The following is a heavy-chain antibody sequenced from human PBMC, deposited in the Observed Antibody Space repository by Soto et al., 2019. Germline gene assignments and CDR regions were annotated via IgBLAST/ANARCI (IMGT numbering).Heavy chain of an antibody. V-gene: IGHV4-39*01. CDR2: IYYSGST. CDR3: ATSNGFDP. Sequence: QLQLQESDPGLVKPSETLSLTCTVSGGSISSRGYYWGWIRQPPGKGLEWIGTIYYSGSTYYNPSLKSRVTISVDTSKNQFSLKLSSVTAADTAVYYCATSNGFDPWGQGTLVTVSS. J-gene: IGHJ5*02. CDR1: GGSISSRGYY.